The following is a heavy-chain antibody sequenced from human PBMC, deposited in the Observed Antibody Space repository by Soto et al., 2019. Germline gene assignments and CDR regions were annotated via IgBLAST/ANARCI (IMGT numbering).Heavy chain of an antibody. CDR1: GFTFSSYW. Sequence: PGGSLRLSCAASGFTFSSYWMSWVRQAPGKGLEWVANIKQDGSEKYYVDSVKGRFTISRDNAKNSLYLQMNSLRAEDTAVYYCARDLGYSSGWHEFDYWGQGTLVTVSS. V-gene: IGHV3-7*01. D-gene: IGHD6-19*01. CDR3: ARDLGYSSGWHEFDY. J-gene: IGHJ4*02. CDR2: IKQDGSEK.